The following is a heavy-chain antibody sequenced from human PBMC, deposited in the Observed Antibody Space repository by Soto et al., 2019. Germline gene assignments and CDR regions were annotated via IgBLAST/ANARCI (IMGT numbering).Heavy chain of an antibody. Sequence: QVQLVQSVAEVKKPGSSVKVSCKASGVTFSSFAISWVRQAPGQGLELMGGISPIFGTANYAQKFQGRVPITAAESPSTAYMELSSLRSEDTAVYYCARGPPHITIFGVVYDEYYYYGMEGWGRGTTVTVSS. CDR3: ARGPPHITIFGVVYDEYYYYGMEG. CDR2: ISPIFGTA. CDR1: GVTFSSFA. D-gene: IGHD3-3*01. V-gene: IGHV1-69*01. J-gene: IGHJ6*02.